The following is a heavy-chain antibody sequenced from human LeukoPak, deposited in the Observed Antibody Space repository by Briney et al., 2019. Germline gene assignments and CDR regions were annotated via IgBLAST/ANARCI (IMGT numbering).Heavy chain of an antibody. D-gene: IGHD3-22*01. CDR2: IRYDVNNK. Sequence: GGSLTLSCAASGFSFSSYCMHWVRQAPGKGLEWVGFIRYDVNNKYYADSVNRRFTIHRDNSKNTLYLQMNSLIAEGTAVYYCAKGGIAYYYDSSGSDYFDYWGQGTLVTVSS. V-gene: IGHV3-30*02. J-gene: IGHJ4*02. CDR1: GFSFSSYC. CDR3: AKGGIAYYYDSSGSDYFDY.